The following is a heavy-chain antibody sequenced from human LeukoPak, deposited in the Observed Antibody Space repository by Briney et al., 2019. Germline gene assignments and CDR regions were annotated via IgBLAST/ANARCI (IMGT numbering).Heavy chain of an antibody. V-gene: IGHV3-23*01. CDR1: GFTFSSYA. CDR2: ISGSGGST. CDR3: AKAEAARYPFDY. J-gene: IGHJ4*02. D-gene: IGHD6-6*01. Sequence: GGSLRLSCAASGFTFSSYAMSWVHQAPGKGLEWVPAISGSGGSTYYADSVKGRFTISRDNSKNTLYLQMNSLRAEDTAVYYCAKAEAARYPFDYWGQGTLVTVSS.